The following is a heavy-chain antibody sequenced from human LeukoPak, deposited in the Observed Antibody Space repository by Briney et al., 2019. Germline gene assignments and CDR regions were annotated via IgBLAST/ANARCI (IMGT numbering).Heavy chain of an antibody. D-gene: IGHD3-3*01. CDR2: IYFTGST. CDR1: VGSITSGDYY. Sequence: SQTLSLSSTVSVGSITSGDYYWSSIRQPPGSGLEWIGSIYFTGSTYYNPSLKSRVTISVDTSKNQFSLKLSSVTAADTAVYYCARTGRGYYDFWSGYPRAAFDIWGQGTMVTVSS. V-gene: IGHV4-30-4*08. J-gene: IGHJ3*02. CDR3: ARTGRGYYDFWSGYPRAAFDI.